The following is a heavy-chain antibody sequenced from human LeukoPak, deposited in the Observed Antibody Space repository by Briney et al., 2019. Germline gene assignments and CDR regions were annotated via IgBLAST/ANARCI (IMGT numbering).Heavy chain of an antibody. CDR1: GFTFREFS. V-gene: IGHV3-23*01. CDR2: IRANGGDT. CDR3: ATSRIAMAVTGPFDY. J-gene: IGHJ4*02. D-gene: IGHD6-19*01. Sequence: GGSLRLSCAASGFTFREFSMSCLRQAPGKGLEWVSNIRANGGDTYYTDSVKGRFTISRDNSKNTLYLEMNSLRAEDTAVYYCATSRIAMAVTGPFDYLGQATLVTVSS.